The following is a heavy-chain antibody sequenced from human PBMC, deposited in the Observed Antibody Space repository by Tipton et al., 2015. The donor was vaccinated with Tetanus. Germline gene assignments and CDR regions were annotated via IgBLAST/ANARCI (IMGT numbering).Heavy chain of an antibody. D-gene: IGHD3-22*01. CDR2: IDPNSGGT. CDR3: ARDRGDYIYYGMDV. CDR1: GYTFTGYY. V-gene: IGHV1-2*02. J-gene: IGHJ6*02. Sequence: QVQLVQSGAEMKKPGASVKVSCKASGYTFTGYYIYWVRQAPGQGLEWMGWIDPNSGGTVYAQKFQGRVIMTRDTSISTAYMVLRSLRSGDPAVYYCARDRGDYIYYGMDVWGPGTTVAVS.